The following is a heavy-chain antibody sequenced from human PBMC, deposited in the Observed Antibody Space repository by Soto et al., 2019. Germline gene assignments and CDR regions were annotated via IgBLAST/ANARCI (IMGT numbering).Heavy chain of an antibody. CDR3: ARYLGVVPAAMIYYGMDV. CDR2: ISAYNGNT. CDR1: GYTFTSYG. J-gene: IGHJ6*01. D-gene: IGHD2-2*01. Sequence: ASGKVCSAASGYTFTSYGISWVRQAPGQGLEWMGWISAYNGNTNYAQKLQGRVTMTTDTSTSTAYMELRSLRSDDTAVYYCARYLGVVPAAMIYYGMDVWGQGNTVP. V-gene: IGHV1-18*04.